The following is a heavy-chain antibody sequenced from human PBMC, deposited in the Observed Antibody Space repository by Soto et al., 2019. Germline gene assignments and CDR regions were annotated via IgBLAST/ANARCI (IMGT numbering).Heavy chain of an antibody. CDR2: IIPIFGTA. CDR1: GGTFSSYA. CDR3: AREANYGDSGLDP. J-gene: IGHJ5*02. D-gene: IGHD4-17*01. V-gene: IGHV1-69*13. Sequence: ASVKVSCKASGGTFSSYAISWVRQAPGQGLEWMGGIIPIFGTANYAQKFQGRVTITADESTSTAHMELSSLRSEDTAVYYCAREANYGDSGLDPWGQGTLVTVSS.